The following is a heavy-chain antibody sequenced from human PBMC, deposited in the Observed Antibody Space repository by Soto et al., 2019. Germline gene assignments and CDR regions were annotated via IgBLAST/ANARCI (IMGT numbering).Heavy chain of an antibody. Sequence: GSLRLSCAASGFTFSSYGMHWVRQAPGKGLEWVAVIWYDGSNKYYADSVKGRFTISRDNSKNTLYLQMNSLRAEDTAVYYCARDTYYYDSSGSAFDYWGQGTLVTVSS. CDR3: ARDTYYYDSSGSAFDY. D-gene: IGHD3-22*01. CDR2: IWYDGSNK. J-gene: IGHJ4*02. V-gene: IGHV3-33*01. CDR1: GFTFSSYG.